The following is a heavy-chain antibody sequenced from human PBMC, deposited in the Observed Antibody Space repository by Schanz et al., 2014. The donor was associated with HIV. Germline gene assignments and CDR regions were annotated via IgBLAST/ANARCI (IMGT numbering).Heavy chain of an antibody. J-gene: IGHJ4*02. V-gene: IGHV3-30*09. Sequence: QVQLVESGGGVVPPWGSLRLSCAVSGLISSKSVIHWVRQAPGKGLEWVATLYGTYEHFAESVRGRFAVSGDTSKNTVDLQMTALRPEDAAVYYCAREGGSSGHNGYFDHWGPGTLVTVSS. CDR1: GLISSKSV. D-gene: IGHD6-19*01. CDR3: AREGGSSGHNGYFDH. CDR2: LYGTYE.